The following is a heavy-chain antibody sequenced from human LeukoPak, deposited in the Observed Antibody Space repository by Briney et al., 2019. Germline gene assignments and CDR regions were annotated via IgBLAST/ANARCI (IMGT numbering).Heavy chain of an antibody. CDR3: ARRVRRGVSHPPHYYYYYAMDV. CDR1: GGTSSSYA. J-gene: IGHJ6*04. V-gene: IGHV1-69*01. Sequence: ASVKVSCKSSGGTSSSYAISWVRQAPGQGLEWMGGIIPMFRTANYAQKFQGRVTITADESTSTAYMELSSLRSEDTAVYYCARRVRRGVSHPPHYYYYYAMDVWGKGTTITVSA. D-gene: IGHD3-10*01. CDR2: IIPMFRTA.